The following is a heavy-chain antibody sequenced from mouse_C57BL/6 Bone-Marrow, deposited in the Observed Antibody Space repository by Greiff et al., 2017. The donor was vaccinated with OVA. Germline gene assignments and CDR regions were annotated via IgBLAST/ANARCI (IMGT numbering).Heavy chain of an antibody. V-gene: IGHV5-4*03. CDR1: GFTFSSYA. Sequence: EVKLTESGGGLVKPGGSLKLSCAASGFTFSSYAMSWVRQTPEKRLEWVATISDGGSYTYYPDNVKGRFTISRDNAKNNLYLQMSHLKSEDTAMYYCARVWVGSYYFDYWGQGTTLTVSS. D-gene: IGHD2-10*02. CDR3: ARVWVGSYYFDY. CDR2: ISDGGSYT. J-gene: IGHJ2*01.